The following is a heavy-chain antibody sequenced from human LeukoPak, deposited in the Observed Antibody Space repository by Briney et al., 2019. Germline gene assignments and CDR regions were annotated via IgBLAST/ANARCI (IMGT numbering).Heavy chain of an antibody. CDR1: GGTFSSYA. CDR3: ARGPRSYYFDY. J-gene: IGHJ4*02. V-gene: IGHV1-69*13. Sequence: AAVKVSCKASGGTFSSYAISWVRQAPGQGLEWMGGIIPIFGTANYAQKFQGRVTITADESTSTAYMELSSLRSEDTAVYYCARGPRSYYFDYWGQGTLVTVSS. CDR2: IIPIFGTA.